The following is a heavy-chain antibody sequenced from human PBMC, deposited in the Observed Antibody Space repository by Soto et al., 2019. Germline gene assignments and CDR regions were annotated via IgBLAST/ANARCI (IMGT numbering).Heavy chain of an antibody. CDR1: GGSISSYY. D-gene: IGHD3-16*01. V-gene: IGHV4-59*01. J-gene: IGHJ2*01. Sequence: QVQLQESGPGLVKSSETLSLTCTVSGGSISSYYWSWIRQPPGKGLEWIGYIYYSGSTNYNPSLKSRVTISVDTSKNQFSLKLSSVTAADTAVYYCAREEGVERYFDLWGRGTLVTVSS. CDR3: AREEGVERYFDL. CDR2: IYYSGST.